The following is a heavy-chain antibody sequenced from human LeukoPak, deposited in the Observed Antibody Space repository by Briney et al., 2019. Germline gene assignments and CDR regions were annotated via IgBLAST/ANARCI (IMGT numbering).Heavy chain of an antibody. CDR2: IYYSGST. D-gene: IGHD6-19*01. CDR1: GGSISSSSYY. V-gene: IGHV4-39*01. J-gene: IGHJ5*02. CDR3: ARRQPSSGWYGGGTNWFDP. Sequence: SETLSLTCTVSGGSISSSSYYWGWIRQPPRKGLEWIGSIYYSGSTYYNPSLKSRVTISVDTSKNQFSLKLSSVTAADTAVYYCARRQPSSGWYGGGTNWFDPWGQGTLVTVSS.